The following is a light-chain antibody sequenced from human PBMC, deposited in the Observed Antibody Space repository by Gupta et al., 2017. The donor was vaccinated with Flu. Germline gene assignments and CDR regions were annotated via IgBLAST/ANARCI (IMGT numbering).Light chain of an antibody. V-gene: IGLV1-40*01. CDR1: SSNIGAGTD. J-gene: IGLJ3*02. CDR3: QSYDISLSASV. Sequence: QSVLTQPRSLSGAPGQRVTITSPGRSSNIGAGTDVHWYQQIPGPAPKLLIYGDRYRPSGVPDRFSGSKSGTSASLAITGLQAEDEADYYCQSYDISLSASVFGGGTRLTVL. CDR2: GDR.